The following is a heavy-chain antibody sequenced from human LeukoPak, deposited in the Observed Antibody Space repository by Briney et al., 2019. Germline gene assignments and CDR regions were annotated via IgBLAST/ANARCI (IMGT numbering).Heavy chain of an antibody. J-gene: IGHJ4*02. CDR2: INGRGDST. D-gene: IGHD2-2*01. CDR3: AKVLGPAAMMGIDY. Sequence: PGGSLRLSCAASGFTFSSYAMTWVRQAPVKGLEWVSGINGRGDSTYYADSVKGRFTISRDNSKNTLYLQMNSLSAEDSAIYYCAKVLGPAAMMGIDYWGQGTLVTVSS. CDR1: GFTFSSYA. V-gene: IGHV3-23*01.